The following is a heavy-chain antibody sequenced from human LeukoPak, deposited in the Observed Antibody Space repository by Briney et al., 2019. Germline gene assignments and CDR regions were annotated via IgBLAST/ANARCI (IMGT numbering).Heavy chain of an antibody. V-gene: IGHV1-69*01. CDR3: ARDSRIQLWYFDY. CDR1: GGTFSSYA. CDR2: IIPIFGTA. D-gene: IGHD5-18*01. Sequence: SVKVSCTASGGTFSSYAISWVRQAPGQGLEWMGGIIPIFGTANYAQKFQGRVTITADESTSTAYMKLSSLRSEDTAVYYCARDSRIQLWYFDYWGQGTLVTVSS. J-gene: IGHJ4*02.